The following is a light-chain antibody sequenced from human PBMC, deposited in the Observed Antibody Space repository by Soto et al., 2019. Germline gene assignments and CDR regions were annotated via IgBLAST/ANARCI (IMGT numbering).Light chain of an antibody. CDR3: QQRSNWPWT. CDR2: DAS. V-gene: IGKV3-11*01. J-gene: IGKJ1*01. CDR1: QNVSSY. Sequence: EIVLTQSPATLSLSPGERDTLSCRASQNVSSYLAWYQQKPGQAPRLLIYDASNRATGIPARFSGSGSGTDFTLTISSLEPEDFAVYYCQQRSNWPWTFGQGTKVDIK.